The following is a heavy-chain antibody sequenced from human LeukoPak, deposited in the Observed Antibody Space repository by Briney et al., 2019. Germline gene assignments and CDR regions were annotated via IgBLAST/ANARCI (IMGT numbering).Heavy chain of an antibody. CDR3: ARVSPYYYDSSGYYDY. D-gene: IGHD3-22*01. Sequence: PSETLSLTCTVSGDSISSSRSYWSWIRQPPGKGLEWIGYIYYSGSTNYNPSLKSRVTISVDTSKNQFSLKLSSVTAADTAVYYCARVSPYYYDSSGYYDYWGQGTLVTVSS. J-gene: IGHJ4*02. CDR1: GDSISSSRSY. CDR2: IYYSGST. V-gene: IGHV4-61*01.